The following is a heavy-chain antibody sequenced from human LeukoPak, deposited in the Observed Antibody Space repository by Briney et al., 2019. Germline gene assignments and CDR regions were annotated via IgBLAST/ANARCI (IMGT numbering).Heavy chain of an antibody. V-gene: IGHV3-48*03. D-gene: IGHD3-10*01. J-gene: IGHJ4*02. CDR3: ARDVGAGSGSYPNYFDY. Sequence: PGGSLRLSCAASGFTFSSYEMNWVRQAPGKGLELVSYISSSGSTIYYADSVKGRFTTFRDNAKNSLYLQMNSLRAEDTAVYYCARDVGAGSGSYPNYFDYWGQGTLVTVSS. CDR1: GFTFSSYE. CDR2: ISSSGSTI.